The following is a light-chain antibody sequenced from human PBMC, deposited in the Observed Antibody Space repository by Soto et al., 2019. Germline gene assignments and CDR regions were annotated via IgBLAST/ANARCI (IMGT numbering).Light chain of an antibody. Sequence: QSALTQPASVSGSPGQSITISCTGTSSDVGAHNHVSWYQQHPGKAPKLVIYEVSNRPSGVSNRFSGSKSGNTASLTISGLQAEDEADYYCSSYTSSSIPYIFATGTKVTVL. CDR1: SSDVGAHNH. V-gene: IGLV2-14*01. CDR3: SSYTSSSIPYI. J-gene: IGLJ1*01. CDR2: EVS.